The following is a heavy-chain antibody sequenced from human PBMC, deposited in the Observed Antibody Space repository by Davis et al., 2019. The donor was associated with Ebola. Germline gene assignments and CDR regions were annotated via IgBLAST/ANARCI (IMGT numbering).Heavy chain of an antibody. D-gene: IGHD6-6*01. Sequence: AASVKVSCKASGFTFTNSAVQWVRQARGQRLEWIGWIVVGSGNTNYAQKFQERVTITRDMSTSTAYMELSSLRSEDTAVYYCARDHRVPWGQGTLVTVSS. CDR1: GFTFTNSA. J-gene: IGHJ5*02. V-gene: IGHV1-58*01. CDR3: ARDHRVP. CDR2: IVVGSGNT.